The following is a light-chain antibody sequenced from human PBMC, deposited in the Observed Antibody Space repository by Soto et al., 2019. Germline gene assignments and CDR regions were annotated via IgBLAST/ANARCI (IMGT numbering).Light chain of an antibody. J-gene: IGLJ2*01. Sequence: QSALTQPASVSGSPGQSITISCTGTSSDVGNYNYVSWYQQHPGKAPRLMIYDVTNRPSGVSNRFSGSKSGNTASLTISGLQAEDEADYYCTSYTGSGLVFGGGTKLTVL. CDR2: DVT. V-gene: IGLV2-14*03. CDR1: SSDVGNYNY. CDR3: TSYTGSGLV.